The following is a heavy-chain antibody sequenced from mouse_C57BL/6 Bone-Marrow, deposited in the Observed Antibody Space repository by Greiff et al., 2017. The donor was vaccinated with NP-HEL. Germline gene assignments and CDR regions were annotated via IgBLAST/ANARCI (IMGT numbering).Heavy chain of an antibody. CDR3: ARNYGSSSEYYFDY. Sequence: VQLQQSGPELVKPGASVKIPCKASGYTFTDYNMDWVKQSHGKSLEWIGDINPNNGGTIYNQKFKGKATLTVDKSSSTAYMELRSLTSEDTAVYYCARNYGSSSEYYFDYWGQGTTLTVSS. J-gene: IGHJ2*01. V-gene: IGHV1-18*01. D-gene: IGHD1-1*01. CDR1: GYTFTDYN. CDR2: INPNNGGT.